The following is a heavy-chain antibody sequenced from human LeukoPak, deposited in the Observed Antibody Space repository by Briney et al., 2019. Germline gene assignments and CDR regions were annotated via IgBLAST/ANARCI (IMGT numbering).Heavy chain of an antibody. Sequence: SETLSLTCTVSGGSIGSYYWSWIRQPPGKGLEWIGYIYYIGSTNYNPSLKSRVTISVDTSKNQFSLKLSSVTAADTAVYYCARYSSWYVDYWGQGTLVTVSS. CDR2: IYYIGST. CDR3: ARYSSWYVDY. D-gene: IGHD6-13*01. J-gene: IGHJ4*02. V-gene: IGHV4-59*01. CDR1: GGSIGSYY.